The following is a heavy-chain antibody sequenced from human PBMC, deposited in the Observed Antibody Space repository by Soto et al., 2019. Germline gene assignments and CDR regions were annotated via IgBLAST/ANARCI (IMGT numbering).Heavy chain of an antibody. J-gene: IGHJ5*02. D-gene: IGHD3-22*01. V-gene: IGHV1-58*02. Sequence: GASVKVSCKASGYTFPSYGISWVRQAPGQGLEWMGWIVAGSGNTHYAQRFQERVTLTRDMSTSTAYLELSSLRSEDPAVYYCAADPYYYYSSNNNSFDPRGQGTLVTVSS. CDR3: AADPYYYYSSNNNSFDP. CDR1: GYTFPSYG. CDR2: IVAGSGNT.